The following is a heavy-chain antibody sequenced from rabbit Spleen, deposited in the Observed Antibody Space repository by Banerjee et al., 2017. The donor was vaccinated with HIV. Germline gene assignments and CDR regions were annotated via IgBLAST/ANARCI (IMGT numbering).Heavy chain of an antibody. V-gene: IGHV1S40*01. J-gene: IGHJ6*01. CDR2: IDAGSSDFT. CDR3: ARDSGSSFSSYGMDL. Sequence: QSLEESGGGLVQPEGSLTLTCTASGISFGFSDYLCWVRQAPGKGLEWIACIDAGSSDFTYHASWAKGRFTISKTSSTTVTLQATSLTAADTATYFCARDSGSSFSSYGMDLWGPGTLVTVS. CDR1: GISFGFSDY. D-gene: IGHD8-1*01.